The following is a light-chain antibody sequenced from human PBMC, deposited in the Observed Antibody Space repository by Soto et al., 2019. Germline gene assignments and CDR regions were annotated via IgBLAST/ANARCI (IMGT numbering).Light chain of an antibody. V-gene: IGLV1-40*01. J-gene: IGLJ1*01. CDR3: QSYDSSLSALYV. CDR1: SSNIGAGYD. CDR2: GNS. Sequence: QSVLTQPPSVSGAPGQRVTISCTGSSSNIGAGYDVHWYQQLPGTAPKLLIYGNSNRPSGVPDRFSGSKSGTSASLAITGLQAEDEADYYCQSYDSSLSALYVVGTGTKLAVI.